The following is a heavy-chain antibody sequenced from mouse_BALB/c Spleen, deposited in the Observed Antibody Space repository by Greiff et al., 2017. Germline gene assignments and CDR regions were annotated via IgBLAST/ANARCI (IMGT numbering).Heavy chain of an antibody. Sequence: EVKLVESGGGLVKPGGSLKLSCAASGFTFSDYYMYWVRQTPEKRLEWVATISDGGSYTYYPDSVKGRFTISRDNAKNNLYLQMSSLKSEDTAMYYCARDWDVFAYWGQGTLVTVSA. V-gene: IGHV5-4*02. D-gene: IGHD4-1*01. CDR2: ISDGGSYT. CDR1: GFTFSDYY. CDR3: ARDWDVFAY. J-gene: IGHJ3*01.